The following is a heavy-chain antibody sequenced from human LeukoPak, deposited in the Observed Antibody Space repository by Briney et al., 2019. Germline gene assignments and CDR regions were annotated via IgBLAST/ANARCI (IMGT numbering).Heavy chain of an antibody. J-gene: IGHJ4*02. CDR1: GYTLSELS. V-gene: IGHV1-24*01. Sequence: ASVKVSCKVSGYTLSELSIQWVRQAPGKGLEWMGGEDGEAIYAQKFQGRVTMTEDTSTDTAYMDLSSLISEDTAVYYCASIDLDSWGQGTLVTVSS. D-gene: IGHD3-22*01. CDR3: ASIDLDS. CDR2: EDGEA.